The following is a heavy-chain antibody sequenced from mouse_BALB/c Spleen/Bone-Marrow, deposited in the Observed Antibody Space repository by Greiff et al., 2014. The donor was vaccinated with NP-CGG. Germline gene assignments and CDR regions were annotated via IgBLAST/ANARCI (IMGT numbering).Heavy chain of an antibody. Sequence: VQLQQSVPGQVAPSQSLSITCTVSGFSLSRYNVHWVRQPPGKGLEWLGVIWGGGNTDYNSGLKSRLSISKDNSKSQVFLKMNSLQTDDTAMYYCARFITTGAMDYWGQGTSVTVSS. J-gene: IGHJ4*01. CDR2: IWGGGNT. CDR1: GFSLSRYN. V-gene: IGHV2-6-4*01. D-gene: IGHD1-1*01. CDR3: ARFITTGAMDY.